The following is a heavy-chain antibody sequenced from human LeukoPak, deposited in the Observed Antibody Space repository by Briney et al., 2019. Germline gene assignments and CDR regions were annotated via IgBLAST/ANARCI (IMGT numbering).Heavy chain of an antibody. D-gene: IGHD1-26*01. CDR2: INPDGRTI. CDR1: GFTFSSYW. Sequence: GGSLRLSCEDSGFTFSSYWMHWVRQAPGKGLVWVSRINPDGRTITYADSVKGRFTISRDNSKNTLYLQMNSLRAEDTAVYYCARDQRQEGGSLDYWGQGTLVTVSS. V-gene: IGHV3-74*03. J-gene: IGHJ4*02. CDR3: ARDQRQEGGSLDY.